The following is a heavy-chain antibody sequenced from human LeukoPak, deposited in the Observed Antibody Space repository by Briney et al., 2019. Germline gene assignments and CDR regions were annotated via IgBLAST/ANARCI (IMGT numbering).Heavy chain of an antibody. CDR2: IYYSGST. CDR1: GGSISSYY. CDR3: ARTGIVVVPAADDAFDI. J-gene: IGHJ3*02. V-gene: IGHV4-59*01. Sequence: SETLSLTCTVSGGSISSYYWSWIRQPPGKGLEWIGYIYYSGSTNYNPSLKSRVTISVDTSKNQFSLKLRSVTAADTAVYYCARTGIVVVPAADDAFDIWGQGTMVTVSS. D-gene: IGHD2-2*01.